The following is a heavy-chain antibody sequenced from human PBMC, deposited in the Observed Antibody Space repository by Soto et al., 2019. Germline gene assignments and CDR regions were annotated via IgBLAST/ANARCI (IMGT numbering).Heavy chain of an antibody. J-gene: IGHJ6*02. Sequence: SRTLSLTCAVSGDSVSSNSAAWNWIRQSPSRGLEWLGRTYYRSKWYNEYAVSVKSRITINPDTSKNQFSLQLNSVTPEDTAVYYCARLGYCSSTSCSGGGMDVWGQGTTVTVSS. V-gene: IGHV6-1*01. CDR2: TYYRSKWYN. CDR3: ARLGYCSSTSCSGGGMDV. CDR1: GDSVSSNSAA. D-gene: IGHD2-2*01.